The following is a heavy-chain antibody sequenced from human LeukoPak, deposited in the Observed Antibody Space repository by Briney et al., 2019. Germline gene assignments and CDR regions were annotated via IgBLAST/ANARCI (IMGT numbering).Heavy chain of an antibody. V-gene: IGHV1-8*01. CDR2: MNPNSGNT. Sequence: GASVKASCKASGYTFTSYDINWVRQATGQGLEWMGWMNPNSGNTGYAQKFQGRVTMTRNTSISTAYMELSSLRSEDTAVYYCARALGYCSGGSCSNYYYYGMDVWGQGTTVTVSS. D-gene: IGHD2-15*01. CDR3: ARALGYCSGGSCSNYYYYGMDV. CDR1: GYTFTSYD. J-gene: IGHJ6*02.